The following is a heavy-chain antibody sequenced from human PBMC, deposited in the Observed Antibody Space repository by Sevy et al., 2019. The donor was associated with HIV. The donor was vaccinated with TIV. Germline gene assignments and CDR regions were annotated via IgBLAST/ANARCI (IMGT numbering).Heavy chain of an antibody. CDR3: AGGSGSSPYYYYGMDV. CDR2: MNPNSGNT. J-gene: IGHJ6*02. CDR1: GYTFTSYD. D-gene: IGHD3-10*01. V-gene: IGHV1-8*01. Sequence: ASVKVSCKASGYTFTSYDINWVRQATGQGLEWMGWMNPNSGNTGYAQKFQGRVTMTRNTSISTAYMELRSLRSEDTAVYYCAGGSGSSPYYYYGMDVWGQGTTVTVSS.